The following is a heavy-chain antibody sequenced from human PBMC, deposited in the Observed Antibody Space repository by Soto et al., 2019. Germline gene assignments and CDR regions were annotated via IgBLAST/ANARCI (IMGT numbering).Heavy chain of an antibody. CDR1: GGSISSGGYY. Sequence: QVQLQESGPGLVKPSQTLSLTCTVSGGSISSGGYYWSWIRQHPGKGLEWIGYIYYSGSTYYNPSLKSRVTISVDTSKNQFSLKLSSVTAADTAVYYCAREGYCSSTSCYRASYYSMDVWGQGTTVTVSS. CDR3: AREGYCSSTSCYRASYYSMDV. CDR2: IYYSGST. V-gene: IGHV4-31*03. D-gene: IGHD2-2*02. J-gene: IGHJ6*02.